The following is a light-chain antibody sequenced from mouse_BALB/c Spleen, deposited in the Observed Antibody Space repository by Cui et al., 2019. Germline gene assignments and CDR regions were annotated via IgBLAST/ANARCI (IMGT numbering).Light chain of an antibody. Sequence: QIVHTQSPAIRSEAPGKKVTITCSASSSVSYMHWFQQKPGTSPKLWIYSTSNLASGVPARFSGSGSGTSYSLTISRMEAEDAATYYCQQRSSYPLTFGAGTKLELK. CDR1: SSVSY. CDR2: STS. CDR3: QQRSSYPLT. V-gene: IGKV4-57*01. J-gene: IGKJ5*01.